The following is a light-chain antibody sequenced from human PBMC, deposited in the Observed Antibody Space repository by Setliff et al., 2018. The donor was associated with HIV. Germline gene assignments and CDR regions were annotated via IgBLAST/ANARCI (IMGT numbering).Light chain of an antibody. CDR3: LLSYSGASGV. J-gene: IGLJ1*01. V-gene: IGLV7-46*01. CDR2: DTT. Sequence: QAVVTQEPSLTVSPGGTVTLTCGPSTGAVTSGHYPYWFQQKPGQAPRTLIYDTTNKHSWTPARFSGSLLGDKAALTLSGAQPEDEAEYYCLLSYSGASGVFGTGTKVTV. CDR1: TGAVTSGHY.